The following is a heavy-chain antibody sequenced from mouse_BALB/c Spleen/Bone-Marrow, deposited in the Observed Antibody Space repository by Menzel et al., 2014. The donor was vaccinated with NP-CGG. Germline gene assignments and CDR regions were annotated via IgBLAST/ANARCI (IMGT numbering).Heavy chain of an antibody. Sequence: VQLQQSGAELVRPGSSVKISCKASGYAFSSYCMNWVKQRPGQGLEWIGQIYPGDDDTNFNGKFKGKATLTADKSSSAVYMQLSSLTSEDSAVYFCAKGKDGGSPYFDVWGAGTTVTVSS. CDR1: GYAFSSYC. D-gene: IGHD2-3*01. CDR3: AKGKDGGSPYFDV. V-gene: IGHV1-80*01. CDR2: IYPGDDDT. J-gene: IGHJ1*01.